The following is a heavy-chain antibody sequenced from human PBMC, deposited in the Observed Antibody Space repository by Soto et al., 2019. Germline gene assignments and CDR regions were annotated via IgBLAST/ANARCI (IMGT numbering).Heavy chain of an antibody. D-gene: IGHD2-2*01. CDR3: ARLPPPYCSSTSCYAGRRDYYYGMDV. CDR1: GGSISSYY. J-gene: IGHJ6*02. CDR2: IYYSGST. Sequence: SETLSLTCTVSGGSISSYYWSWIRQPPGKGLEWIGYIYYSGSTNYNPSLKSRVTISVDTSKNQFSLKLSSVTAADTAVYYCARLPPPYCSSTSCYAGRRDYYYGMDVWGQGTTVTVSS. V-gene: IGHV4-59*08.